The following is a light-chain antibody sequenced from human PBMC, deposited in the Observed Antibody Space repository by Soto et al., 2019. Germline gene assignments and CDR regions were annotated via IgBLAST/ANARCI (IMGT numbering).Light chain of an antibody. V-gene: IGKV3-20*01. J-gene: IGKJ4*01. CDR3: QQYGSSPLT. CDR1: QSVSSSF. CDR2: GAS. Sequence: EIVLTQSPGTLSLSPGERATLSCRASQSVSSSFLAWYQHKPGQAPRLLFYGASSRATGIPDRFSGSGSGTDFTLTISRLEPEDFAVYYCQQYGSSPLTFGGGTKVEIK.